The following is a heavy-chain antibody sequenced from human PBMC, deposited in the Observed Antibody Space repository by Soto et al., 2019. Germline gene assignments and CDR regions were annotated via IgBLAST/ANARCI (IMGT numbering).Heavy chain of an antibody. CDR2: INHSGST. CDR3: ARATITMVRGVIIS. Sequence: SQTLSLTCAVYGGSFSSYYWSWIRQPPGKGLEWIGEINHSGSTNYNPSLKSRVTISVDTSKNQFSLKLSSVTAADTAVYYCARATITMVRGVIISWGQGTLVTVSS. D-gene: IGHD3-10*01. J-gene: IGHJ5*02. V-gene: IGHV4-34*01. CDR1: GGSFSSYY.